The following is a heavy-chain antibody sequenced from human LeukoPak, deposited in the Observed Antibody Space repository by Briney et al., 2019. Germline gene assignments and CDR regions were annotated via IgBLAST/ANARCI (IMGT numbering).Heavy chain of an antibody. D-gene: IGHD6-13*01. CDR1: GFTFSSYA. V-gene: IGHV3-23*01. CDR3: AKLKDSSSWYEFRPFDL. CDR2: ISGSGGST. J-gene: IGHJ2*01. Sequence: GGSLRLSCAASGFTFSSYAMSWVRQAPGKGLEWVSAISGSGGSTYYADSVKGRFTISRDNSKNTLYLQMNSLRAEDTAVYYCAKLKDSSSWYEFRPFDLWGRGTLVTVSS.